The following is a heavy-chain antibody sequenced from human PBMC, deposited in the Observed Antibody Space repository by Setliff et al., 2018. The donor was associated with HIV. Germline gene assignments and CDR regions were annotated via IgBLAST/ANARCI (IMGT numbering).Heavy chain of an antibody. D-gene: IGHD3-22*01. V-gene: IGHV7-4-1*02. CDR1: GNAFTNYA. Sequence: ASVKVSCKASGNAFTNYAMNWVRQAPGQGLEWMGWINTNTGNPMYAQGFTGRFVFSLDTSASTAYLQISSLKAEDTAVYYCARERGGVTMIVVVNDAFDIWGQGTMVTVSS. J-gene: IGHJ3*02. CDR3: ARERGGVTMIVVVNDAFDI. CDR2: INTNTGNP.